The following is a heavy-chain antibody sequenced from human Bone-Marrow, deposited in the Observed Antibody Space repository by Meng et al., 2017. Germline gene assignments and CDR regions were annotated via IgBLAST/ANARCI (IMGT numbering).Heavy chain of an antibody. CDR2: INQSGSA. V-gene: IGHV4-34*09. CDR3: ARRGGSGHYSP. CDR1: GGSFSGNS. D-gene: IGHD3-10*01. J-gene: IGHJ5*02. Sequence: QLQLQESDSGLVKPSQTLSLTCAVYGGSFSGNSWSWIRQPPGKGLEWIGEINQSGSAKYNPSLKSRVTMSADSSKKQFSLKMSSMTAADTVVYYCARRGGSGHYSPWGQGTLVTVSS.